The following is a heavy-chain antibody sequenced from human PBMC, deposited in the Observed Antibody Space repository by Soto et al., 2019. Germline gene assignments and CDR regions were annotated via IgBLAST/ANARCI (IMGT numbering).Heavy chain of an antibody. CDR1: GVTFRGYA. Sequence: PGGSLRLSCAGSGVTFRGYAVHWVRQTPGKGLEWVTVISDGGSKTYYADSVKGRFSVSRDDSTNMVFLQMSSLRSEDTAVYHFARAYQLTCYFDDWGPGTPVTVSS. V-gene: IGHV3-30*14. CDR3: ARAYQLTCYFDD. J-gene: IGHJ4*02. CDR2: ISDGGSKT. D-gene: IGHD3-9*01.